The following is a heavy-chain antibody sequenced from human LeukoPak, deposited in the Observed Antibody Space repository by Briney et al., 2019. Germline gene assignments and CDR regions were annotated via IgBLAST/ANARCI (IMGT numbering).Heavy chain of an antibody. CDR2: IIPILGIA. J-gene: IGHJ2*01. Sequence: SVKVSCKASGGTFSSYAISWVRQAPGQGLEWMGRIIPILGIANYAQKFQGRVTITADKSTSTAYMELSSLRSEDTAVYYCARGISGSYYYYWYFDLWGRGTLVTVSS. CDR3: ARGISGSYYYYWYFDL. CDR1: GGTFSSYA. D-gene: IGHD3-10*01. V-gene: IGHV1-69*04.